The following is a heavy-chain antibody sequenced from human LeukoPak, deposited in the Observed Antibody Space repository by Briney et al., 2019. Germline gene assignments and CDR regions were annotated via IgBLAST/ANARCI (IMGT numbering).Heavy chain of an antibody. J-gene: IGHJ4*02. Sequence: PGASVKVSCKASGYTFTSYDINWVRQATGQGLEWMGWMNPNSGNTGYAQKFQGRVTMTRNTSISTAYMELCSLRSEDTAVYYCALEMATSPFDYWAREPWSPSPQ. CDR2: MNPNSGNT. V-gene: IGHV1-8*01. CDR3: ALEMATSPFDY. CDR1: GYTFTSYD. D-gene: IGHD5-24*01.